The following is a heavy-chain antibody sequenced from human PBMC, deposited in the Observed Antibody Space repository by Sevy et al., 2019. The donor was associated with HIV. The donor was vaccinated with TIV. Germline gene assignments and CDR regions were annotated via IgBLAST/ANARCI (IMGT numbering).Heavy chain of an antibody. V-gene: IGHV3-7*01. J-gene: IGHJ6*03. CDR2: IKQDGSEK. D-gene: IGHD2-2*01. Sequence: GGSLRLSCAASGFTFSSYWMSWVRQAPGKGLEWVANIKQDGSEKYYVDSVKGRFTISRDNAKNSLYLQMNSLRAEDTAVYYCARVGCSSTSCYYYYYYMDVWGKWTTVTVSS. CDR3: ARVGCSSTSCYYYYYYMDV. CDR1: GFTFSSYW.